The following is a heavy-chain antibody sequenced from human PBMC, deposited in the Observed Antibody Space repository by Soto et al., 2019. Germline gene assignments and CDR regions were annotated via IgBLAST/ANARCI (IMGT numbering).Heavy chain of an antibody. D-gene: IGHD3-10*01. CDR2: ISPHKDDT. V-gene: IGHV1-18*01. CDR1: GYTFSSIG. Sequence: ASVKVSCKTSGYTFSSIGISWVRQAPGRGLEWMGWISPHKDDTYYAQRLQGRVTMTTDTSTSTAYMELRSLRASDTAMYYCARVRILSGLFRSFDYWGQGTQVTVSS. J-gene: IGHJ4*02. CDR3: ARVRILSGLFRSFDY.